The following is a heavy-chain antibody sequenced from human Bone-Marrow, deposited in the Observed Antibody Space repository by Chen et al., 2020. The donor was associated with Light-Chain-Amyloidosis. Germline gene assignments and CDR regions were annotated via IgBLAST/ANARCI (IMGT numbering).Heavy chain of an antibody. CDR3: TTEYLGAYDH. CDR2: VQGDGSEK. D-gene: IGHD3-16*01. J-gene: IGHJ4*02. CDR1: GISFSNNW. Sequence: EVQLVESGGGLVQFGESLRLSCAASGISFSNNWMSWVRQAPGKGLEWVANVQGDGSEKYYVDSVKCRFTISRDNANKERVLQRNSLRDEDTAVYYCTTEYLGAYDHGGQGTLLIVSS. V-gene: IGHV3-7*05.